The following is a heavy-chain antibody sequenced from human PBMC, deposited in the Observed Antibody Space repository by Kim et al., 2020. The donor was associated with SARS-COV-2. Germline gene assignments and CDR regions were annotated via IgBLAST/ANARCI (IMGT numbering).Heavy chain of an antibody. J-gene: IGHJ6*02. CDR2: IYYSGST. CDR1: GGSISSYY. Sequence: SETLSLTCTVSGGSISSYYWSWIRQPPGKGLEWIGYIYYSGSTNYNPSLKSRVTISVDTSKNQFSLKLSSVTAADTAVYYCARDRSRQGEYYYGMDVWGQGTTVTVSS. V-gene: IGHV4-59*13. CDR3: ARDRSRQGEYYYGMDV.